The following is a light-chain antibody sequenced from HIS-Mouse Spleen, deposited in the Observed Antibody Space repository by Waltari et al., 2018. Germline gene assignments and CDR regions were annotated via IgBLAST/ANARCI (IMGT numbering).Light chain of an antibody. Sequence: DIVMTQSPDSLAVSLGERATINCKSSQSVLYSSNNKNYLAWYQQKPGQPPKLLIYWASTQESWVPHRFSGSGSETDFTLTISSLQAEDVAVYYCQQYYSTLMYTFGQGTKLEIK. CDR1: QSVLYSSNNKNY. CDR3: QQYYSTLMYT. J-gene: IGKJ2*01. V-gene: IGKV4-1*01. CDR2: WAS.